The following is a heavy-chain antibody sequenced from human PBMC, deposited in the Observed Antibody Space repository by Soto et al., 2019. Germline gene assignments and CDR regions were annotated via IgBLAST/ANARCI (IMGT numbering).Heavy chain of an antibody. Sequence: SETLSLTCTVSGGSISSGDYYWSWIRQPPGKGLEWIGYIYYSGSTYYNPSLKSRVTISVDTSKNQFSLKLSSVTAADTAVYYCARDRNGGSQFDYWGQGTLVTVSS. CDR2: IYYSGST. CDR1: GGSISSGDYY. D-gene: IGHD2-15*01. V-gene: IGHV4-30-4*01. J-gene: IGHJ4*02. CDR3: ARDRNGGSQFDY.